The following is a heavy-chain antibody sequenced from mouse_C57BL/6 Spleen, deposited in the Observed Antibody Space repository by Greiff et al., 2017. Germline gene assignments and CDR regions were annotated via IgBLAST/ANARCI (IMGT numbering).Heavy chain of an antibody. D-gene: IGHD3-2*02. CDR2: IDPSDSYT. CDR1: GYTFTSYW. V-gene: IGHV1-50*01. J-gene: IGHJ2*01. Sequence: VQLQQSGAELVKPGASVKLSCKASGYTFTSYWMQWVKQRPGQGLEWIGEIDPSDSYTNYNQKFKGKATLTVDTSSSTAYMQLSSLTSEDSAVYYCARELRQRGGYYFDYWGQGTTLTVSS. CDR3: ARELRQRGGYYFDY.